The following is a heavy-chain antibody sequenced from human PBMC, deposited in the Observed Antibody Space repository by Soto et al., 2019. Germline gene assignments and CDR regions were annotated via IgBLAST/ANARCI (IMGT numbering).Heavy chain of an antibody. D-gene: IGHD3-16*01. CDR1: GGSGSDKRW. J-gene: IGHJ3*02. CDR3: ASYVGTGGYGAFDI. CDR2: TFRKGDT. V-gene: IGHV4-4*02. Sequence: SETLSLTCALSGGSGSDKRWFTLVRQTPGKGLEWIGETFRKGDTNYNAFLKSRVSISIDKSRNQVSLILTSVTAADTAVYYCASYVGTGGYGAFDIWGQGTVVTVSS.